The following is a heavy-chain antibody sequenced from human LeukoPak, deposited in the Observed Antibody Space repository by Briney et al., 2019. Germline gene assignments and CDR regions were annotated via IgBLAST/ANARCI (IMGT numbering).Heavy chain of an antibody. CDR2: INPNSGGT. CDR3: ARGLDRLAGIAAAGTNYYYGMDV. V-gene: IGHV1-2*02. Sequence: GASVKVSCKASGYTFTGYYMHWVRQAPGQGLEWMGWINPNSGGTNYAQKFQGRVTMTRDTSISTAYMELSRLRSDDTAVYYCARGLDRLAGIAAAGTNYYYGMDVWGQGTTVTVSS. CDR1: GYTFTGYY. D-gene: IGHD6-13*01. J-gene: IGHJ6*02.